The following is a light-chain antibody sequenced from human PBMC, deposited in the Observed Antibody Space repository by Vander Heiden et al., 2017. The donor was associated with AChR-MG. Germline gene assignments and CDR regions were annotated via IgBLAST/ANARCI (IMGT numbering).Light chain of an antibody. CDR1: QGIRNY. CDR3: QKYDSAPRT. J-gene: IGKJ1*01. CDR2: GAS. V-gene: IGKV1-27*01. Sequence: DVQMTQSPSSLSASVGDRVTISRRASQGIRNYLAWYQQKPGKVPKLLIYGASALLSGVSSRFSGSGSGTDFTLTISNLQPEDVATYYCQKYDSAPRTFGQGTKVEIK.